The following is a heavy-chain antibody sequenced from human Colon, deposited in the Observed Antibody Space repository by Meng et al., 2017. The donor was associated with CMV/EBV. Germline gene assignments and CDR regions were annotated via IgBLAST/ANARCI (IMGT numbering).Heavy chain of an antibody. D-gene: IGHD5-24*01. CDR3: ARRSYSTRDGYNLGDY. V-gene: IGHV5-51*01. J-gene: IGHJ4*02. CDR1: GFSFTNYW. CDR2: IYPSDSDT. Sequence: SGFSFTNYWIGWVRQMPGKGLEWMAIIYPSDSDTRYNPSFQGQVTTSADKSINTAYLQWSSLKASDTAMYYCARRSYSTRDGYNLGDYWGQGTLVTVSS.